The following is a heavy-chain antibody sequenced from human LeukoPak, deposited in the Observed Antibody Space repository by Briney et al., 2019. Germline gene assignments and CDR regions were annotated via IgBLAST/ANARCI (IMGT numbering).Heavy chain of an antibody. CDR1: GFTFSSYA. Sequence: GGSLRLSCAASGFTFSSYAMHWVRQAPGKGLEYVSAISSNGGGTYYANSVKGRSTISRDNSKNTLYLQMGSLRAEDMAVYYCARYCSGVSCYSGYDSWGQGTLVTVSS. CDR3: ARYCSGVSCYSGYDS. J-gene: IGHJ5*01. V-gene: IGHV3-64*01. CDR2: ISSNGGGT. D-gene: IGHD2-15*01.